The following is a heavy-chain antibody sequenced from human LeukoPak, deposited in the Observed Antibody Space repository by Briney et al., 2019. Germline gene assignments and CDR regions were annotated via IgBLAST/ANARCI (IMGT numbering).Heavy chain of an antibody. CDR1: GVSISSYC. Sequence: PSETLSLTCTVSGVSISSYCWSWIRQSPGKGLEWIGYIYYSGSTNYNPSLRSRVTISVDTSKNQFSLKLSSVTAADTAVYYCARGTYGDSWGQGTLVTVSS. CDR2: IYYSGST. D-gene: IGHD1-26*01. J-gene: IGHJ4*02. CDR3: ARGTYGDS. V-gene: IGHV4-59*01.